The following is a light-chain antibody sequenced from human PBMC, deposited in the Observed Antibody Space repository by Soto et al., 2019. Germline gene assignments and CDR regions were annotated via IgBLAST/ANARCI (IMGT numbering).Light chain of an antibody. V-gene: IGKV3-20*01. J-gene: IGKJ5*01. CDR2: GAS. CDR1: QSVKTF. CDR3: QHYDSLPIT. Sequence: EIVLTQSPATLSLSPGERATLSCRASQSVKTFLVWYQQRPGQAPRLLIYGASSRATGIPDRFSGSGSGTDFTLTISRLEPEDFAVFYCQHYDSLPITFGQGTRLEIK.